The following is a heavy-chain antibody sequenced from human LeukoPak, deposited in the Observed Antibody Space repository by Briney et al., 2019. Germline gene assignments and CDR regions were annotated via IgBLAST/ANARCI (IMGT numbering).Heavy chain of an antibody. CDR2: IYYSGST. V-gene: IGHV4-39*01. Sequence: SETLSLTCTVSGGSISSSSYYWGWIRQPPGKGLEWIGSIYYSGSTYYNPSLKSQVTISVDTSKNQFSLKPSSVTAADTAVYYCARRVGYCSSTSCYPTYDAFDIWGQGTMVTVSS. CDR3: ARRVGYCSSTSCYPTYDAFDI. D-gene: IGHD2-2*01. J-gene: IGHJ3*02. CDR1: GGSISSSSYY.